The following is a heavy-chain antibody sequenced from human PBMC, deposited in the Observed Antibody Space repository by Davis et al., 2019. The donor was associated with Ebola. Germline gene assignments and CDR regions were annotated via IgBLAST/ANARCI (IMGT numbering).Heavy chain of an antibody. D-gene: IGHD4-17*01. Sequence: SETLSLTCTVSGGSTSSYYWSWIRQPPGKGLEWIGYIYYSGSTNYNPSLKSRVTISVDTSKNQFSLKLSSVTAADTAVYYCARHNDYEVFDYWGQETLVTVSS. J-gene: IGHJ4*02. V-gene: IGHV4-59*08. CDR2: IYYSGST. CDR3: ARHNDYEVFDY. CDR1: GGSTSSYY.